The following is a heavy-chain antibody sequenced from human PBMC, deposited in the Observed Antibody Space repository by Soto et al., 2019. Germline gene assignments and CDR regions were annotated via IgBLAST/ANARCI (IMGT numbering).Heavy chain of an antibody. CDR2: INPNSGGT. V-gene: IGHV1-2*02. CDR3: ARDWKIGSYCDY. J-gene: IGHJ4*02. Sequence: ASVKVSCKASGYTFTVYYMHWVRQAPGQGLEWMGWINPNSGGTNYAQKFRGRVTMTRDTSISTAYMELSRLRSDDTAVYYCARDWKIGSYCDYWGQGTLVTVSS. CDR1: GYTFTVYY. D-gene: IGHD1-26*01.